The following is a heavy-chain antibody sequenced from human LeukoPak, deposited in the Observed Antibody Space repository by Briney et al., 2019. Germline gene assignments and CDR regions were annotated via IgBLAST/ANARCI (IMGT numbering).Heavy chain of an antibody. J-gene: IGHJ5*02. CDR1: GGSISSRTYY. CDR2: IYTSGST. V-gene: IGHV4-61*02. D-gene: IGHD3-10*01. CDR3: ARATYGSGSYLNWFDP. Sequence: SETLSLTCTVSGGSISSRTYYWSWIRQPAGKGLEWIGRIYTSGSTNYNPSLKSRVTISVDTSKNQFSLKLSSVTAADTAVCYCARATYGSGSYLNWFDPWGQGTLVTVSS.